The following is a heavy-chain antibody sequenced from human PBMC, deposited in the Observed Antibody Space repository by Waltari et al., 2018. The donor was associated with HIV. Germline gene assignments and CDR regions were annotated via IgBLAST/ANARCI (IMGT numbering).Heavy chain of an antibody. Sequence: QLQLQESGPGLVKPSETLSLICNVSGGSISSSSSYWGWIRQPPGKGLEWIGNIYYTGSTDYNPSLKSRLTFSVDTSKNQFSLSLNSVTAADTAMYYCARLTYTSSWSNYFDYWGQGTLVTVSS. V-gene: IGHV4-39*01. CDR3: ARLTYTSSWSNYFDY. CDR2: IYYTGST. J-gene: IGHJ4*02. D-gene: IGHD6-13*01. CDR1: GGSISSSSSY.